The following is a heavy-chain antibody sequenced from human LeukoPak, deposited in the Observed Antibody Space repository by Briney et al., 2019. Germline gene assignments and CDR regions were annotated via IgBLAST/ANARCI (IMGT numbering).Heavy chain of an antibody. D-gene: IGHD3-3*01. Sequence: GGSLRLSCAASGFTFSSYWMSWVRQAPGKGLEWVSGINWNGGSTGYADSVKGRFTISRDNAKNSLYLQMNSLRAEDTALYYCARLLTIFGVIRDGFDIWGQGTMVTVSS. CDR1: GFTFSSYW. CDR2: INWNGGST. V-gene: IGHV3-20*04. J-gene: IGHJ3*02. CDR3: ARLLTIFGVIRDGFDI.